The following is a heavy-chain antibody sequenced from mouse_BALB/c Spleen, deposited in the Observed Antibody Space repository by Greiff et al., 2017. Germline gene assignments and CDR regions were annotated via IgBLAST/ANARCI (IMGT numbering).Heavy chain of an antibody. J-gene: IGHJ4*01. CDR3: ARGGCAYYDAMDY. Sequence: VQLQQSGAELVKPGASVKMSCKASGYTFTSYWMHWVKQRPGQGLEWIGYINPSTGYTEYNQKFKDKATLTADKSSSTAYMQLSSLTSEDSAVYDGARGGCAYYDAMDYWGQGTSVTVSS. V-gene: IGHV1-7*01. CDR2: INPSTGYT. CDR1: GYTFTSYW.